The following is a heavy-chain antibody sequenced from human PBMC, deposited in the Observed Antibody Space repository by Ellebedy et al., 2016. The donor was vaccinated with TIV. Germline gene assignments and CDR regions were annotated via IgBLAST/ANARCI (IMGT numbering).Heavy chain of an antibody. CDR2: INPNSGGT. CDR3: ARDRIAVAGTLLNGMDV. CDR1: GYTFTGYY. D-gene: IGHD6-19*01. V-gene: IGHV1-2*02. J-gene: IGHJ6*02. Sequence: ASVKVSCKASGYTFTGYYMHWVRQAPGQGLEWMGWINPNSGGTNYAQKFQGRVTMTRDTSISTAYMELSRLRSDDTAVYYCARDRIAVAGTLLNGMDVWGQGTTVTVSS.